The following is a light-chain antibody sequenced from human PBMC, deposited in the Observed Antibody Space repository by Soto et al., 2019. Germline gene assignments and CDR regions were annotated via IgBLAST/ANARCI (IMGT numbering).Light chain of an antibody. Sequence: DIRLTQSPSFLSSSVGYRVTITVLASQGISSYLAWYQQKPGKAPKLLMYAASSLQSGVPSRFSGSGSGTDFTLTISSLQPEDFATYYCQQANNFPLTFGGGTKVDIK. CDR3: QQANNFPLT. CDR2: AAS. CDR1: QGISSY. J-gene: IGKJ4*01. V-gene: IGKV1-9*01.